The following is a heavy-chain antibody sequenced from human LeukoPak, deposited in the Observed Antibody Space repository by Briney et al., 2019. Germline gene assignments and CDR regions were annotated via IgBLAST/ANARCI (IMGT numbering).Heavy chain of an antibody. J-gene: IGHJ2*01. D-gene: IGHD6-13*01. CDR1: GGSIRSYY. CDR2: IYDSGNT. V-gene: IGHV4-59*01. CDR3: ARVKIAIASAGSYWYFDL. Sequence: PSETLSLTCTVSGGSIRSYYWNWIRQPPGKGLEWIGYIYDSGNTNYNPSLRSRVTISVDTSKNQFSLRLSSVTAADTAVYYCARVKIAIASAGSYWYFDLWGRGTLVTVSS.